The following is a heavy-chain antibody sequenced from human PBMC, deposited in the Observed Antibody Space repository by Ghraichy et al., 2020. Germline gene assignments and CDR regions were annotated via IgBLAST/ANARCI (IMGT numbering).Heavy chain of an antibody. D-gene: IGHD3-9*01. J-gene: IGHJ4*02. CDR2: ISGSGGST. Sequence: GGSLRLSCAASGFTFSSYAMSWVRQAPGKGLEWVSAISGSGGSTYYADSVKGRFTISRDNSKNTLYLQMNSLRAEDTAVYYCAKFPYYDILTVYYPFDYLGXGXXXXXS. CDR3: AKFPYYDILTVYYPFDY. V-gene: IGHV3-23*01. CDR1: GFTFSSYA.